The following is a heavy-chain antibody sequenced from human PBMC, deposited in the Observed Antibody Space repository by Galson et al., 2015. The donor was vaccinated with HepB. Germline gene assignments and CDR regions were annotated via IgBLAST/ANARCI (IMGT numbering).Heavy chain of an antibody. CDR3: ARDRLLGPYYYYYGMDV. V-gene: IGHV1-18*04. CDR1: GYTFTSYG. Sequence: QSGAEVKKPGESLRISCKASGYTFTSYGISWVRQAPGQGLEWMGWISAYNGNTNYAQKLQGRVTMTTDTSTSTAYMELRSLRSDDTAVYYCARDRLLGPYYYYYGMDVWGQGTTVTVSS. J-gene: IGHJ6*02. CDR2: ISAYNGNT. D-gene: IGHD3-16*01.